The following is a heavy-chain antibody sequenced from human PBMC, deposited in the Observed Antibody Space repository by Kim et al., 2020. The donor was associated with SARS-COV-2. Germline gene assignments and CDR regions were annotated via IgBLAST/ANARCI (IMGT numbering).Heavy chain of an antibody. Sequence: GGSLRLSCAASGFSVRSNYMTWVRQAPGKRLEWVSLIYSGGGTYYADSVKGRFTISRDNSKNTLYLQMNSLRAEDTAIYYCARRADAWFGTQFYFDYWGQGTLVTVSS. CDR1: GFSVRSNY. CDR3: ARRADAWFGTQFYFDY. J-gene: IGHJ4*02. D-gene: IGHD3-10*01. CDR2: IYSGGGT. V-gene: IGHV3-66*01.